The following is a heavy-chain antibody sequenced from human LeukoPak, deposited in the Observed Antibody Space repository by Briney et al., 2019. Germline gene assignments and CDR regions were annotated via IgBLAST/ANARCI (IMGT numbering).Heavy chain of an antibody. CDR1: GYTFTSYD. D-gene: IGHD3-10*01. J-gene: IGHJ3*02. CDR3: ARGHRLRFGEPQPFLGFDI. Sequence: ASVKVSCKASGYTFTSYDINWVRQATGQGLEWMGWMNPNSGNTGYAQKFQGRVTMTRNTSISTAYMELSSLRSEDTAVYYCARGHRLRFGEPQPFLGFDIWGQGTMVTVSS. V-gene: IGHV1-8*01. CDR2: MNPNSGNT.